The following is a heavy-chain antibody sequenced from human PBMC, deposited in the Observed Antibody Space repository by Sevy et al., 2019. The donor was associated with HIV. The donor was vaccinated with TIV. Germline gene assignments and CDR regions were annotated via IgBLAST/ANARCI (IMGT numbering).Heavy chain of an antibody. D-gene: IGHD3-22*01. J-gene: IGHJ4*02. CDR1: GYTLTKLS. CDR3: ASGREYYYGNRGYFDY. V-gene: IGHV1-24*01. CDR2: FDPEDGER. Sequence: ASVKVSCKVSGYTLTKLSMHWVRQAPGKGLEWMGGFDPEDGERIYAQKFQDRITMTEDTSTDTAYMELNSLRSEDTAVYYCASGREYYYGNRGYFDYWGQGTLVTVSS.